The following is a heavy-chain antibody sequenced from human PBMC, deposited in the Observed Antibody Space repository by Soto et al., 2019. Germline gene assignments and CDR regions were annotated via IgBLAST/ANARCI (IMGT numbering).Heavy chain of an antibody. Sequence: QVPLVESGGGVVQLGRSLRLSCAASGFTFSSYAMHWVRQAPGKGLEWVAVISYDGSNKYYTDSVKGRFTISRDNSKNTLYLQMNSLRAEDTAVYYCARPLWRDDYNWGYFDLWGRGTLVTVSS. V-gene: IGHV3-30-3*01. CDR1: GFTFSSYA. CDR2: ISYDGSNK. J-gene: IGHJ2*01. CDR3: ARPLWRDDYNWGYFDL. D-gene: IGHD4-4*01.